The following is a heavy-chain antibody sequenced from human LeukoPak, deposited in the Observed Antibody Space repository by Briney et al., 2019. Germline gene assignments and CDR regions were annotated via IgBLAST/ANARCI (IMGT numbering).Heavy chain of an antibody. Sequence: SETLSLTCTVTGGSISSYCWGWIRQPPGKGLEWIGSIYYSGSTYYNPSLKSRVTISVDTSKNQFSLKLSSVTAADTAVYYCARGVDTAMVNWFDPWGQGTLVTVSS. CDR2: IYYSGST. J-gene: IGHJ5*02. D-gene: IGHD5-18*01. CDR3: ARGVDTAMVNWFDP. CDR1: GGSISSYC. V-gene: IGHV4-39*07.